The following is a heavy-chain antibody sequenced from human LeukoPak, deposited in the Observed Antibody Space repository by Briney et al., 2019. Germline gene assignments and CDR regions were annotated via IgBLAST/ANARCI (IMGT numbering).Heavy chain of an antibody. Sequence: GGSLRLSCAASGFTFSSYGMHWVRQAPGKGLEWVAVISSDGNTKNYVDSVKGRFTFSRDNSKNTLYLQMNSLRAEDTAVYYCARGSNYGLYWGQGTLVTVSS. CDR3: ARGSNYGLY. V-gene: IGHV3-30*03. J-gene: IGHJ4*02. D-gene: IGHD5-18*01. CDR2: ISSDGNTK. CDR1: GFTFSSYG.